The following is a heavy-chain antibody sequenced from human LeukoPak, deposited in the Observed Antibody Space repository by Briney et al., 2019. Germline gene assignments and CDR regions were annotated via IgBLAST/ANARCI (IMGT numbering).Heavy chain of an antibody. CDR1: GFTFDDFG. D-gene: IGHD1-26*01. J-gene: IGHJ4*02. V-gene: IGHV3-20*04. CDR3: AKGQIASGELLRFDY. CDR2: INWNGGSI. Sequence: GGSLRLSCAASGFTFDDFGMSWVRQAPGKGLEWVSGINWNGGSIGYADSVKGRFTISRDNAKNSLYLQMSRLTGEDTAVYYCAKGQIASGELLRFDYWGQGTLVTVSS.